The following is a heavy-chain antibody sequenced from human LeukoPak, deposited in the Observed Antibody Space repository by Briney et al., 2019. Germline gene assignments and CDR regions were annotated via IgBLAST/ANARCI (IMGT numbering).Heavy chain of an antibody. CDR3: ALAATYYYYGMDV. Sequence: QSGGSLRLSCAASGFTLSSYEMNWVRQAPGKGLEWGSYISSSGSTIYYADSVKGRFTISRDNAKNSLYLQMNSLRAEDTAVYYCALAATYYYYGMDVWGKGTTVTVSS. CDR2: ISSSGSTI. V-gene: IGHV3-48*03. CDR1: GFTLSSYE. D-gene: IGHD2-15*01. J-gene: IGHJ6*04.